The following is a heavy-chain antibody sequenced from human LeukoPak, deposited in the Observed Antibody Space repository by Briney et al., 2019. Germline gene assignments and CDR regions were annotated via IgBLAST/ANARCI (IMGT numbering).Heavy chain of an antibody. CDR2: IYPGDSDI. D-gene: IGHD2-21*02. J-gene: IGHJ4*02. V-gene: IGHV5-51*01. CDR3: ARRSVTAPPYYFDY. Sequence: GESLKISCKGSGYSFNIYWVGWVRQMPGKGLEWMGIIYPGDSDIRYSPSFQGQVTISADKSTGTAYLQWSSLKASDTAMYYCARRSVTAPPYYFDYWGQGTLVTVSS. CDR1: GYSFNIYW.